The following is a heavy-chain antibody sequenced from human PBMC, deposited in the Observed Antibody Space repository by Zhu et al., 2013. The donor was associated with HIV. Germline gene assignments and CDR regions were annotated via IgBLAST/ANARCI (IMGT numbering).Heavy chain of an antibody. CDR3: AIQPIAMAGHEYYYYGMEV. CDR2: IKPNSGGT. V-gene: IGHV1-2*04. Sequence: QAQLVQSGTEVKKPGASVKVSCTASGYTLTGYYIHWVRQAPGQGLEWMGWIKPNSGGTKYAQRFQDWVTVTSDTSISTAYMELSRVSSDDTAVYYCAIQPIAMAGHEYYYYGMEVWGQGTTVTVSS. D-gene: IGHD6-19*01. CDR1: GYTLTGYY. J-gene: IGHJ6*02.